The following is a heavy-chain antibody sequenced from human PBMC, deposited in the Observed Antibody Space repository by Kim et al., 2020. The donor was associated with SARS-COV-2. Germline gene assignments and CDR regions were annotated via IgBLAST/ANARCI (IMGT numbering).Heavy chain of an antibody. CDR1: GFTFSRYG. Sequence: GGSLRLSCSASGFTFSRYGLHWVRQATGRGLEWVATIWYDGSKKYYVESVKGRFSISRDDSKNSLYLQMNSLRGEDTAVYYCARDASSGSGRGGMDVWG. V-gene: IGHV3-33*01. J-gene: IGHJ6*02. CDR2: IWYDGSKK. CDR3: ARDASSGSGRGGMDV. D-gene: IGHD3-10*01.